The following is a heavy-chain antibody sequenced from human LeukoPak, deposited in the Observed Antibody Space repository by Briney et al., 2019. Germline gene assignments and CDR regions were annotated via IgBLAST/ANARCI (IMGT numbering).Heavy chain of an antibody. J-gene: IGHJ4*02. Sequence: GGSLRLSCAGSGFTFGGYGMHWFRQTPGKGLEWVAVIAYDGSRAFYADFVKGRFTISRDNSKNTMSVQMDDLRAEDTAVYYCTRYNNDHFDYWGQGTLVTVPS. V-gene: IGHV3-33*01. CDR2: IAYDGSRA. CDR3: TRYNNDHFDY. CDR1: GFTFGGYG. D-gene: IGHD1-14*01.